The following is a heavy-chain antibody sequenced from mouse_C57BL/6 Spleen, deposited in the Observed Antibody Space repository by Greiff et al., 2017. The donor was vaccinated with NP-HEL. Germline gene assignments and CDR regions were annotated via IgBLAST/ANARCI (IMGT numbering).Heavy chain of an antibody. CDR3: ARSYYGNYYVFDD. D-gene: IGHD2-1*01. J-gene: IGHJ2*01. CDR2: INPNNGGT. CDR1: GYTFTDYN. Sequence: VQLHQSGPELVKPGASVKMSCKASGYTFTDYNMHWVKQSHGKSLEWIGYINPNNGGTSYNQKFKGKATLTVNKSSSTAYMELRSLTSEDSAVYYCARSYYGNYYVFDDWGQGTTLTVSS. V-gene: IGHV1-22*01.